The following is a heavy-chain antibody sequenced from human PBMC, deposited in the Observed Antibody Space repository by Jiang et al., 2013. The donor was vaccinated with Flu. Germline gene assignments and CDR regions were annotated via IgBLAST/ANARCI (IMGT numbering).Heavy chain of an antibody. J-gene: IGHJ5*02. V-gene: IGHV4-38-2*02. Sequence: GPGLVKPSETLSLTCTVSGYSISSGYYWGWIRQPPGKGLEWIGSIYHSGSTYYNPSLKSRVTISVDTSKNQFSLKLSSVTAADTAVYYCAGGGLWFGELSSWFDPWGQGTLVTVSS. D-gene: IGHD3-10*01. CDR2: IYHSGST. CDR1: GYSISSGYY. CDR3: AGGGLWFGELSSWFDP.